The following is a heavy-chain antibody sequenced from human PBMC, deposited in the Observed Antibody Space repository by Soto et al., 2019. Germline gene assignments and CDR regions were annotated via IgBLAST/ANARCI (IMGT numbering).Heavy chain of an antibody. CDR3: AREGVQHGSGPYYYYGMDV. CDR1: GFTFSSYS. D-gene: IGHD3-10*01. V-gene: IGHV3-21*01. Sequence: EVLLVESGGGLVQPGGSLRLSCAASGFTFSSYSMNWVRQAPGKGLEWVSSISSSSSYIYYADSVKGRFTISRDNAKNSLYLQMNSLRAEDTAVYYCAREGVQHGSGPYYYYGMDVWGQGTTVTVSS. J-gene: IGHJ6*02. CDR2: ISSSSSYI.